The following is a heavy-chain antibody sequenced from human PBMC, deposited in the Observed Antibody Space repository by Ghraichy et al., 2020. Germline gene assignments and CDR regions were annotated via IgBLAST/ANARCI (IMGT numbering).Heavy chain of an antibody. CDR1: GGSISSYY. CDR3: AAGPRDLSSGWAFDY. V-gene: IGHV4-59*01. J-gene: IGHJ4*02. Sequence: SETLSLTCTVSGGSISSYYWSWIRQPPGKGLEWIGYIYYSGSTNYNPSLKSRVTISVDTSKNQFSLKLSSVTAADTAVYYCAAGPRDLSSGWAFDYWGQGTLVTVSS. CDR2: IYYSGST. D-gene: IGHD6-19*01.